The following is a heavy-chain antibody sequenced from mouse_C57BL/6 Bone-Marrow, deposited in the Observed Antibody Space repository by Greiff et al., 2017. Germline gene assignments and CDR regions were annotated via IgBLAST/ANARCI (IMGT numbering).Heavy chain of an antibody. CDR2: INPCSGYT. CDR1: GYTFTSYW. V-gene: IGHV1-7*01. CDR3: ARSFTTLVIDY. D-gene: IGHD1-1*01. J-gene: IGHJ2*01. Sequence: QVKLQQSGAELAKPGASVKLSCKASGYTFTSYWMHWVNQRPGQGLEWIGYINPCSGYTKSNPKFKDKATLTADKSSIPAYMQLRSLTYEDSAIFYCARSFTTLVIDYWGQGTTLTVSS.